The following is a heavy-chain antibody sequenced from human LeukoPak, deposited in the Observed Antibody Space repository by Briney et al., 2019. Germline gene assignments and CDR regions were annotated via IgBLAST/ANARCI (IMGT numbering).Heavy chain of an antibody. D-gene: IGHD3-10*01. CDR2: INPSGGST. CDR3: ARDLSGSNYYASGSYAD. V-gene: IGHV1-46*01. Sequence: ASVKVSCKASGYTFTSYYMHWVRQAPGQGLEWMGIINPSGGSTSYAQKFQGRVTMARDTSTSTVYMELTSLRSEDTAVYYCARDLSGSNYYASGSYADWGQGTLVTVSS. CDR1: GYTFTSYY. J-gene: IGHJ4*02.